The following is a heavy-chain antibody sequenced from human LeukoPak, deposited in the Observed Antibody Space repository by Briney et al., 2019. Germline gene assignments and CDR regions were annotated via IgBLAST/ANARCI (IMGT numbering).Heavy chain of an antibody. Sequence: GGSLRLSCAASGFTFSSYWMSWVRQAPGKGLEWVANIKQDGSEKYYVDSVKSRFTISRDNAKNSLYLQMNSLRAEDTAVYYCARDRGGMVRGVNNWFDPWGQGTLVTVSS. CDR2: IKQDGSEK. J-gene: IGHJ5*02. CDR1: GFTFSSYW. D-gene: IGHD3-10*01. CDR3: ARDRGGMVRGVNNWFDP. V-gene: IGHV3-7*01.